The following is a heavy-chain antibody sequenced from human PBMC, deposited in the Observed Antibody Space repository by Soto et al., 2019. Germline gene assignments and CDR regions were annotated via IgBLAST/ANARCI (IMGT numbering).Heavy chain of an antibody. J-gene: IGHJ4*02. CDR3: ARLSFYFHSSGYPLGYFDY. Sequence: GESLKISCKGSGYTFTTYWISWVHQMPGKGLEWMGRIDPSDSYTNYSPSFQGHVTISADKSISTAYLQWSSLKASDTAMYYCARLSFYFHSSGYPLGYFDYGCQGTQVTVSS. V-gene: IGHV5-10-1*01. CDR2: IDPSDSYT. D-gene: IGHD3-22*01. CDR1: GYTFTTYW.